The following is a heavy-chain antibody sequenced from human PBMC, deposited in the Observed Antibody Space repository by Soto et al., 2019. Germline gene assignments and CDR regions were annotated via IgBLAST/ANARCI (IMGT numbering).Heavy chain of an antibody. CDR3: ARGGSGNAFDI. D-gene: IGHD3-10*01. V-gene: IGHV3-64*01. CDR2: ISSNGGST. J-gene: IGHJ3*02. CDR1: GFTFSSYA. Sequence: PGGSLRLSCAASGFTFSSYAMHWVRQAPGKGLEYVSAISSNGGSTYYANSVKGRFTISRDNSKNTLYLQMGSLRAEDMAVYYCARGGSGNAFDIWGQGTMVTVSS.